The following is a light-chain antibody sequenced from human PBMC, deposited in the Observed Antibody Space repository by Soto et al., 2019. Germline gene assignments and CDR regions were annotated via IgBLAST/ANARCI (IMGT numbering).Light chain of an antibody. CDR3: QKYNSAPFT. Sequence: DIQMTQSPSSLSASVGDRVTITCRASQDIANSLAWYQQKPGKGPKLLIYGASTLQSGVPSRFSGSGSATDFALPISSLQPEDVATYYCQKYNSAPFTFGPGTKVDLK. V-gene: IGKV1-27*01. CDR1: QDIANS. CDR2: GAS. J-gene: IGKJ3*01.